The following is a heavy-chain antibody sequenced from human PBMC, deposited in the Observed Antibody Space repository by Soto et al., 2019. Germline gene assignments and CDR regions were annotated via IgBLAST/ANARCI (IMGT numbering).Heavy chain of an antibody. D-gene: IGHD4-17*01. CDR3: ARGQTKVTKLQH. J-gene: IGHJ4*02. CDR2: IYHSGST. CDR1: GGSISSGGYS. Sequence: PSETLSLTCAVSGGSISSGGYSWYWIRQPPGKGLEWIGYIYHSGSTYYNPSLKSRVTISVDRSKNQFSLKLSSVTAADTAVYYFARGQTKVTKLQHWCPGPRVTVAS. V-gene: IGHV4-30-2*01.